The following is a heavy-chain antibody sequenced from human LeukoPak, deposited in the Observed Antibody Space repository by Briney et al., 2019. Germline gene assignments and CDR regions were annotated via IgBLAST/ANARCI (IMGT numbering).Heavy chain of an antibody. J-gene: IGHJ5*02. CDR2: IIPILGIA. D-gene: IGHD2-2*01. V-gene: IGHV1-69*04. Sequence: SVKVSCKASGGTFSSYAISWVRQAPGQGLEWMGRIIPILGIANYAQKFQGRVTITADKSTSTAYMELSSLRSEDTAVYYCARGYQLLFGGWFAPWAREPWSPSPQ. CDR3: ARGYQLLFGGWFAP. CDR1: GGTFSSYA.